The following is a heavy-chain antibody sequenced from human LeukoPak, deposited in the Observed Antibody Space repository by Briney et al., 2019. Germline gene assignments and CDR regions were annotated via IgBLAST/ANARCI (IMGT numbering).Heavy chain of an antibody. D-gene: IGHD1-26*01. CDR1: GYSFTSYW. CDR2: IYPGDSDT. Sequence: GESLKISCKGSGYSFTSYWIGWVRQMPGKGLAWMGIIYPGDSDTRYSPSFQGHVTISADKTISTAYLQWSSLKASDTAMYYCARLTHSGSYYYYYYMDVWGKGTTVTVSS. CDR3: ARLTHSGSYYYYYYMDV. V-gene: IGHV5-51*01. J-gene: IGHJ6*03.